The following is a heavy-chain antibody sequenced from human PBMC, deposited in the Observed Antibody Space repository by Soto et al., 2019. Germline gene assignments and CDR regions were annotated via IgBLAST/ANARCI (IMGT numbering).Heavy chain of an antibody. CDR2: IDSGGNT. CDR1: GLTVSKNY. D-gene: IGHD1-1*01. V-gene: IGHV3-53*01. J-gene: IGHJ3*02. Sequence: EVQLVEYGGGLIQPGGSLRLSCAASGLTVSKNYMGWVHQGPGKGLEWVSVIDSGGNTNYADSVKGRFIISRDNSKNTVHLQMINLRAEDTAVYYCARGPNDGFIWGQGTTVTVSS. CDR3: ARGPNDGFI.